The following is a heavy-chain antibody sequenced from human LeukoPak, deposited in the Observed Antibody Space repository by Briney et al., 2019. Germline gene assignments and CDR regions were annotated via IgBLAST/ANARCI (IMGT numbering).Heavy chain of an antibody. J-gene: IGHJ4*02. CDR3: ARDGMGGELRHEGEFDY. CDR1: GYTFTSYA. D-gene: IGHD1-26*01. Sequence: GASVKVSCKASGYTFTSYAMNWVRQAPGQGLEWMGWINTNTGNPTYAQGFTGRFVFSLDTSVSTAYLQISSLKAEDTAVYYCARDGMGGELRHEGEFDYWGQGTLVTVSS. V-gene: IGHV7-4-1*02. CDR2: INTNTGNP.